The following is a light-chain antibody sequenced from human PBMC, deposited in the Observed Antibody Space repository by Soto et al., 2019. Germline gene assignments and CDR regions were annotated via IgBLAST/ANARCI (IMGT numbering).Light chain of an antibody. V-gene: IGKV1-39*01. CDR2: AAS. J-gene: IGKJ1*01. CDR3: QQSYSSPPT. Sequence: DVHMTQSPSSLSASVGYRFTITCQASQDISKYVNWYQQKPGTAPKLLIFAASSLQSGVPSRFSGSRSGPDFTLTISSLQPEDFETYYCQQSYSSPPTFGQGTKVDIK. CDR1: QDISKY.